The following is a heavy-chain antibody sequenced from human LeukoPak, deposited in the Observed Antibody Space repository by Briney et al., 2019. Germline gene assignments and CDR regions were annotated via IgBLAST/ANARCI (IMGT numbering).Heavy chain of an antibody. J-gene: IGHJ4*02. CDR3: ASLYYYDSSGYLPFDY. D-gene: IGHD3-22*01. V-gene: IGHV3-74*01. CDR1: GFTFSSYW. Sequence: GGSLRLSCAASGFTFSSYWMHWVRQAPGKGLGWVSRINSDGSSASYADSVKGRFTISRDNAKNTLYLQMNSLRAEDTAVYYCASLYYYDSSGYLPFDYWGQGTLVTVSS. CDR2: INSDGSSA.